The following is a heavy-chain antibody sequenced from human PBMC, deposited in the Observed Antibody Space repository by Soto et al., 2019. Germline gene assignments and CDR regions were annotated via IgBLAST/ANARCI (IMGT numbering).Heavy chain of an antibody. J-gene: IGHJ4*02. D-gene: IGHD5-12*01. CDR1: GGTFSSYA. V-gene: IGHV1-69*13. CDR3: ALLRGYSGYRKTTDIAAAAEL. Sequence: SVKVSCKASGGTFSSYAISWVRQAPGQGLEWMGGIIPIFGTANYAQKFQGRVTITADESTSTAYMELSSLRSEDTAVYYCALLRGYSGYRKTTDIAAAAELWGQGTLVTVSS. CDR2: IIPIFGTA.